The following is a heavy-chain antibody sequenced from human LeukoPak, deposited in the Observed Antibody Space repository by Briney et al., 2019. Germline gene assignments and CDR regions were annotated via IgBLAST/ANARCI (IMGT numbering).Heavy chain of an antibody. V-gene: IGHV3-21*01. CDR2: ISSSSSYI. CDR1: GFTFSSYS. Sequence: GGSLRLSRAASGFTFSSYSMNWVRQAPGKGLAWVSSISSSSSYIYYADSVKGRFTISRDNAKSSLYLQMNSLRAEDTAVYYCAREASHHYDFWSGYPDHWGQGTLVTVSS. D-gene: IGHD3-3*01. J-gene: IGHJ4*02. CDR3: AREASHHYDFWSGYPDH.